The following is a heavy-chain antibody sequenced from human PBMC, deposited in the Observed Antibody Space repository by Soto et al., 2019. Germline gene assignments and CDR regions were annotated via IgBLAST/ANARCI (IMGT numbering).Heavy chain of an antibody. Sequence: LRLSCAASGFTFSSYAMHWVRQAPGKGLEWVAVISYDGSNKYYADSVKGRFTISRDNSKNTLYLQMNSLRAEDTAVYYCAREGGEAYYDFWSGYRSDAFDIWGQGTMVTVSS. V-gene: IGHV3-30-3*01. J-gene: IGHJ3*02. CDR3: AREGGEAYYDFWSGYRSDAFDI. CDR1: GFTFSSYA. CDR2: ISYDGSNK. D-gene: IGHD3-3*01.